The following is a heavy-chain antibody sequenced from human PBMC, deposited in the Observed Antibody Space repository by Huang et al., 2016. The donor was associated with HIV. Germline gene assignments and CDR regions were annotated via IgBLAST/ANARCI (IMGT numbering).Heavy chain of an antibody. CDR3: ASSIAVAGTEFDP. CDR2: SYYSGST. V-gene: IGHV4-39*01. Sequence: QLQLQESGPGLVKPSETLSLTCTVSGGSISSSSYYWGWIRQPPGKGLEWIGSSYYSGSTYYNPSLKSRVTISVDTSKNQFSLKLSSVTATDTAVYYCASSIAVAGTEFDPWGQGTLVTVSS. CDR1: GGSISSSSYY. D-gene: IGHD6-19*01. J-gene: IGHJ5*02.